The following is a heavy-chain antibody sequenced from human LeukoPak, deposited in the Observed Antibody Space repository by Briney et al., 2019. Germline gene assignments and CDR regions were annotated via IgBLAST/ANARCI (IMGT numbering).Heavy chain of an antibody. CDR3: ARDCSGGRCYNGIVAGMDV. J-gene: IGHJ6*02. V-gene: IGHV4-59*01. CDR1: GGSITSYY. Sequence: SETLSLTCTVSGGSITSYYWSWIRQPPGKGLEWIGYIFYSGDTNYNPPLKSRVTMSVDTSKNQLSLNLSSVTAADTAAYYCARDCSGGRCYNGIVAGMDVWGQGTTVTVSS. D-gene: IGHD2-15*01. CDR2: IFYSGDT.